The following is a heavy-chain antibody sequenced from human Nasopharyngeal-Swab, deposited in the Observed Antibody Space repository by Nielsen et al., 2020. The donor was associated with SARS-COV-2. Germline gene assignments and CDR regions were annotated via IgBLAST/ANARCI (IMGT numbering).Heavy chain of an antibody. V-gene: IGHV3-33*06. J-gene: IGHJ4*02. D-gene: IGHD4-17*01. Sequence: GESLKISGVASGFNFGTYGMHWVRQAPGKGLEWVAVIWYDGSHEYYADSVKGRFTISRDNSKNTLYLQMNRLRAEDTAVYYCAKSLLGHGDYVGDYWGQGTLVTVSS. CDR1: GFNFGTYG. CDR2: IWYDGSHE. CDR3: AKSLLGHGDYVGDY.